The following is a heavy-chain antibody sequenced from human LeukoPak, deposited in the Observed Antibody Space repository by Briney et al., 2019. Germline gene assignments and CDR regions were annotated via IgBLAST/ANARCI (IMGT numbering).Heavy chain of an antibody. CDR2: IYTSGST. J-gene: IGHJ3*02. D-gene: IGHD3-22*01. V-gene: IGHV4-61*02. Sequence: PSETLSLTCTVSGGSISSGSYYWSWIRQPVGKGLEWIGRIYTSGSTNYNPSLKSRVTISVDTSKNQFSLKLSSVTAADTAVYYCASYYDSSGFDIWGQGTMVTVSS. CDR3: ASYYDSSGFDI. CDR1: GGSISSGSYY.